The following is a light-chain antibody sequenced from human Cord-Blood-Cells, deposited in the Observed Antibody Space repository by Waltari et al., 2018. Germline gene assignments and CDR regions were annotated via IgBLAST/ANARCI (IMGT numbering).Light chain of an antibody. CDR2: EGS. CDR1: ISAVGSYTL. V-gene: IGLV2-23*01. J-gene: IGLJ1*01. CDR3: CSYAGSSTYV. Sequence: QSALTQPASVSGSPGQSITLSRTATISAVGSYTLVLWYQQPPGKAPKLMIYEGSKRPSGVSNRFSGSKSGNTASLTISGLQAEDEADYYCCSYAGSSTYVFGTGTKVTVL.